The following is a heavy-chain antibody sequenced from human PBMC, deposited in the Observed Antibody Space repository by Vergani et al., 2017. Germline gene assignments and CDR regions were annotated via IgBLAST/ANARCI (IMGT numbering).Heavy chain of an antibody. J-gene: IGHJ4*02. CDR3: AKDPGLRFLEWCGYFDY. CDR1: GFTFSSYA. Sequence: EVQLLESGGGLVQPGGSLRLSCAASGFTFSSYAMSWVRQAPGKGLEWVSATSGSGGSTYYADSVKGRFTISRDHPKNTPYRQMNSLRAEDTAVYYCAKDPGLRFLEWCGYFDYWGQGTLVTVSS. CDR2: TSGSGGST. V-gene: IGHV3-23*01. D-gene: IGHD3-3*01.